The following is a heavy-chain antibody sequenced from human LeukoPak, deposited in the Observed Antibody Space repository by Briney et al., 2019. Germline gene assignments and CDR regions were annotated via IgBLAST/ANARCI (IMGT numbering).Heavy chain of an antibody. J-gene: IGHJ3*02. CDR1: GASISSSF. CDR3: ARRIAVAAAEAFDI. CDR2: IYTSGST. V-gene: IGHV4-4*09. Sequence: SETLSLTCSVSGASISSSFWSWIRQPPGKGLEGIGYIYTSGSTNYNPPLKSRVTISSDTSKNQLSLKLSSVTAADTAVYYCARRIAVAAAEAFDIWGQGTMVTVSS. D-gene: IGHD6-19*01.